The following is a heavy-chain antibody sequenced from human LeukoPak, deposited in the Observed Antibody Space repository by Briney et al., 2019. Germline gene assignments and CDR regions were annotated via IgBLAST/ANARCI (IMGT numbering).Heavy chain of an antibody. Sequence: PGGSLRLSCAASGFTDSSNYMSWVRQAPGKGLEWVSVIYSGGSTYYADSVKGRFTISRDNSKNTLYLQMNSLRAEDTAVYYCASWYYNEYYFDYWGQGTLVTVSS. CDR3: ASWYYNEYYFDY. CDR1: GFTDSSNY. J-gene: IGHJ4*02. CDR2: IYSGGST. V-gene: IGHV3-53*01. D-gene: IGHD2/OR15-2a*01.